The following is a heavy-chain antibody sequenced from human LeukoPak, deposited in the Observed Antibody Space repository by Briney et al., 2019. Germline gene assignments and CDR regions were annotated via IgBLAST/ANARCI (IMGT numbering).Heavy chain of an antibody. D-gene: IGHD3-10*01. CDR2: ISSSSSYI. V-gene: IGHV3-21*01. J-gene: IGHJ4*02. CDR3: ARDMVRGVMPH. CDR1: GFTFSSYS. Sequence: GGSLRLSCAASGFTFSSYSMNWVRQAPGKGLEWVSSISSSSSYIYYADSVKGRFTISRDNAKNSLYLQMNSLRAEDTAVYYCARDMVRGVMPHWGRGTLVTVSS.